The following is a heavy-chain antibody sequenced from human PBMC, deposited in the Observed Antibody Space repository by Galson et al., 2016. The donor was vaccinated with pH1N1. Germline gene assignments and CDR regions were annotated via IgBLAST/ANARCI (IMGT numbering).Heavy chain of an antibody. CDR2: IIPSFGTT. D-gene: IGHD3-22*01. Sequence: SVKVSCKASGGPFSTYAFNWVRQAPGQGLEWVGGIIPSFGTTNFPQKFRDRLTITTDESTSTTYMELSSLRFDDTAIYYCARDGRRFYDNSAYYPSFLDYWGKGTLITVSS. V-gene: IGHV1-69*05. CDR3: ARDGRRFYDNSAYYPSFLDY. J-gene: IGHJ4*02. CDR1: GGPFSTYA.